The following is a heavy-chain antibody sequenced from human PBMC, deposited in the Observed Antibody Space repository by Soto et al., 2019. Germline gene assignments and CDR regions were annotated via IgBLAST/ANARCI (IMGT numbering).Heavy chain of an antibody. J-gene: IGHJ6*02. Sequence: SVKVSCKASGGTFNTYAMTWVRQAPGQGLEWMGGIIPIFGTTSYAQNIQGRITITADKSSNTAYMELTSLRSDDAAVYYCARAVIAAPYFYYGMDVWGQGTTVTVSS. CDR3: ARAVIAAPYFYYGMDV. V-gene: IGHV1-69*06. CDR1: GGTFNTYA. CDR2: IIPIFGTT. D-gene: IGHD2-21*01.